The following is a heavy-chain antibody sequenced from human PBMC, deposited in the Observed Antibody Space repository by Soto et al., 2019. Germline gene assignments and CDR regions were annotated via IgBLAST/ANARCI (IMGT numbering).Heavy chain of an antibody. CDR2: IRSTSSTI. J-gene: IGHJ4*02. CDR1: GFIFSDYS. CDR3: ARESYGSADY. V-gene: IGHV3-48*02. Sequence: GGSLSLSCAASGFIFSDYSMNWVRQAPGKGLEWVSYIRSTSSTIFYADSVKGRFTISRDNAKNSLYLQMNSLRDDDTAVYYCARESYGSADYWGQGTLVTVSS. D-gene: IGHD2-15*01.